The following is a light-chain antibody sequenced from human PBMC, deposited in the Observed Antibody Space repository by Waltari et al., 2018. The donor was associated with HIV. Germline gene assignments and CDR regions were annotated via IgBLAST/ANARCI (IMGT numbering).Light chain of an antibody. V-gene: IGLV2-23*02. CDR1: RGHVDNSNL. CDR2: EVT. J-gene: IGLJ2*01. CDR3: CSYGNSGTFVL. Sequence: QSALTQPASVSGSPGQSLTISCTETRGHVDNSNLVSRYQQYTGRAPKLLIYEVTKRPSGVSNRFSGSKSGNTASLTISDLQAEDEAKYYCCSYGNSGTFVLFGGGTRVTV.